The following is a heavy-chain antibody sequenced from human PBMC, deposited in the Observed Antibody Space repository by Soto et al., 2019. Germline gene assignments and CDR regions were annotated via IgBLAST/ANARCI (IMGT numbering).Heavy chain of an antibody. CDR1: GFTFSSYG. CDR3: ANPYDP. CDR2: ISYDGSNK. Sequence: PGGSLRLSCAASGFTFSSYGMHWVRQAPGKGLEWVAVISYDGSNKYYADSVKGRFTISRDNSKNTLYLQMNSLRAEDTAVYYCANPYDPWGQGTLVTVSS. J-gene: IGHJ5*02. V-gene: IGHV3-30*18.